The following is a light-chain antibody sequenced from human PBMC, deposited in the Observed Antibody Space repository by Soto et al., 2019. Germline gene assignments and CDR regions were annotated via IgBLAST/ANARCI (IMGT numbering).Light chain of an antibody. CDR2: LGS. Sequence: DSVMTQSPLSLPVTPGEPSSISCRSSQILLHSNGYNYLDWYLQKPGQSPQXLIYLGSNRASGVPDRFSGSGSGTDFALRISRVQAEDVGVYDCMRGTHWPITFGQGTRLEIK. J-gene: IGKJ5*01. CDR1: QILLHSNGYNY. CDR3: MRGTHWPIT. V-gene: IGKV2-28*01.